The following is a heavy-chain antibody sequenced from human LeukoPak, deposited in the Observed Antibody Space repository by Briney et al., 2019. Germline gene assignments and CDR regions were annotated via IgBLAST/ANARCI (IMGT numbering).Heavy chain of an antibody. CDR3: ARHGASTPSTVTIYYYYGMDV. CDR2: IYHSGST. Sequence: PSGTLSLTCAVSGGSISSSNWWSWVRQPPGKGLEWIGEIYHSGSTNYNPSLKSRVTISVDKSKNQFSLKLSSVTAADTAVYYCARHGASTPSTVTIYYYYGMDVWGQGTTVTVSS. V-gene: IGHV4-4*02. J-gene: IGHJ6*02. D-gene: IGHD4-17*01. CDR1: GGSISSSNW.